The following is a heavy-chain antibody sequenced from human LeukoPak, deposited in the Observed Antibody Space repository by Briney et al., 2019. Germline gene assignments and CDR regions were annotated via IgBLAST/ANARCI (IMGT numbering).Heavy chain of an antibody. V-gene: IGHV3-23*01. Sequence: PGGSLRLSCAASGFTFSSYAMSWVRQAPGKGLEWVSAISGSGGSTYYADSVKGRFTISRDNSKNTLYLQMNSLRAEDTAVYYCARDGGSGYSDTSDAFDIWGQGTMVTVSS. CDR2: ISGSGGST. CDR1: GFTFSSYA. J-gene: IGHJ3*02. CDR3: ARDGGSGYSDTSDAFDI. D-gene: IGHD3-22*01.